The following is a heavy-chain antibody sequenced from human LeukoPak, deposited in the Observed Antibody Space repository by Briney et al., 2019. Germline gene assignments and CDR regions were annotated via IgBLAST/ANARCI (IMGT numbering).Heavy chain of an antibody. V-gene: IGHV3-48*01. J-gene: IGHJ3*02. CDR3: ARTYDFGRGPPGDAFDN. CDR2: IDARSGIV. D-gene: IGHD3-3*01. Sequence: TGGSLRLSCAASGFTFTMFGMNWVRQAPGKGLEWVSYIDARSGIVYYADSVQGRFTISRDDAKDSVFLQMNSLRVDGTAVYYCARTYDFGRGPPGDAFDNWGQGTLVTVPS. CDR1: GFTFTMFG.